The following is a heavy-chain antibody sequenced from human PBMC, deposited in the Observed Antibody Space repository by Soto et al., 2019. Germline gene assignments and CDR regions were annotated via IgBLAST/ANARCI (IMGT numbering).Heavy chain of an antibody. Sequence: ASVKVSCKASGYTFTGYYMHWVRQAPGQGLEWMGWINPNSGGTNYAQKFQGWVTMTRDTSISTAYMELSRLRSDDTAVYYCARTRGITMVRGVIITGPFDYWGQGTLVTVSS. J-gene: IGHJ4*02. CDR2: INPNSGGT. CDR3: ARTRGITMVRGVIITGPFDY. V-gene: IGHV1-2*04. CDR1: GYTFTGYY. D-gene: IGHD3-10*01.